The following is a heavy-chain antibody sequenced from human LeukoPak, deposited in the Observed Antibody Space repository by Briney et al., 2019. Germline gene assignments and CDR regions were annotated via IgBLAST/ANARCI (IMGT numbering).Heavy chain of an antibody. CDR2: IYSGGST. J-gene: IGHJ4*02. Sequence: GGSLRLSCAASGFTVSSNYMSWVRQAPGKGLEWVSVIYSGGSTYYADSVKGRFTISRDNSKNTLYLQMNSLRAEDTAVYYCAKEKRGFGSTGPIDYWGQGTLVTVSS. CDR1: GFTVSSNY. CDR3: AKEKRGFGSTGPIDY. D-gene: IGHD2-2*01. V-gene: IGHV3-66*01.